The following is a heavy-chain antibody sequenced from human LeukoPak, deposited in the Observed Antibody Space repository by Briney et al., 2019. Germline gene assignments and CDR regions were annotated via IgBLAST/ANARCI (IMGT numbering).Heavy chain of an antibody. CDR1: GGSISGSSFSFSGSSYY. J-gene: IGHJ4*02. CDR3: ARGPYIVATSI. V-gene: IGHV4-39*07. Sequence: PSETLSLTCTVSGGSISGSSFSFSGSSYYWGWIRQPPGKGLEWIGSIYYSGSTYYNPSLKSRVTISVDTSKNQFSLKLSSVTAADTAVYYCARGPYIVATSIWGQGTLVTVSS. D-gene: IGHD5-12*01. CDR2: IYYSGST.